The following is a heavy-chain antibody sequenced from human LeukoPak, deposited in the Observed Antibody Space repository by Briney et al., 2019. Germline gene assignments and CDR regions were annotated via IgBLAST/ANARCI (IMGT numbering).Heavy chain of an antibody. D-gene: IGHD4-17*01. Sequence: GGSLRLSCAASGFTFSNSWMHWVRQAPGRGLVWVSRINSDGSSTDYVDSVKDRFTISRDNAKNTLYLQMNSLRAEHTAVYYCARACSYGDCVYWGQGTLVTVSS. J-gene: IGHJ4*02. CDR1: GFTFSNSW. V-gene: IGHV3-74*01. CDR3: ARACSYGDCVY. CDR2: INSDGSST.